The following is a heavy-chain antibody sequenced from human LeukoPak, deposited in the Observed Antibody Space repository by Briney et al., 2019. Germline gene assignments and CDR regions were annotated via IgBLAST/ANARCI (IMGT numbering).Heavy chain of an antibody. CDR2: IRQDGSEK. J-gene: IGHJ6*03. Sequence: GGSLRLSCAPSGFSLSSYWMTWVRQAPGKGLEWVANIRQDGSEKNYVDSVKGRFTISRDNAKNSLYLQMNSLRAEDTALYYCAKSGGYYYYYYMDVWGKGTTVTISS. CDR3: AKSGGYYYYYYMDV. D-gene: IGHD2-15*01. CDR1: GFSLSSYW. V-gene: IGHV3-7*01.